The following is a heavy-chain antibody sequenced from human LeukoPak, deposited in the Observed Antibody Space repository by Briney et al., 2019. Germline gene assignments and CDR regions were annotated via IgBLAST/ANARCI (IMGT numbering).Heavy chain of an antibody. V-gene: IGHV4-61*01. CDR3: ARDHAEGWFDP. CDR2: IYYTGIT. CDR1: GGSVSSGTFY. J-gene: IGHJ5*02. D-gene: IGHD1-14*01. Sequence: SETLSLTCIVSGGSVSSGTFYWSWIRQSPGKGLEWIGYIYYTGITNYNPSLKSRVTISVDTSKNQFSLNLSSVTAADTAVYYCARDHAEGWFDPWGQGTLVTVPS.